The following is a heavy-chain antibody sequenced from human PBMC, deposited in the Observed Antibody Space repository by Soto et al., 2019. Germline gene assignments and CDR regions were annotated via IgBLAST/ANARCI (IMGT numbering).Heavy chain of an antibody. J-gene: IGHJ3*02. CDR1: GFTVSSNY. CDR3: AREEKYLEAVGDI. V-gene: IGHV3-66*01. Sequence: GGSLRLSCAASGFTVSSNYMSWVRQAPGKGLEWVSVIYSGGSTYYPDSVKGRFTISRDNSKNTLYLQMNSLRAEDTAVYYCAREEKYLEAVGDIWGQGTMVTVSS. D-gene: IGHD1-26*01. CDR2: IYSGGST.